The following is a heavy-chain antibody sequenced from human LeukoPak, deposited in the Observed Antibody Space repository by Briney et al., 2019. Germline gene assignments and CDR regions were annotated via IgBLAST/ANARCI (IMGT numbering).Heavy chain of an antibody. V-gene: IGHV4-59*01. Sequence: SETLSLTCTVSGGSISSYYWSWIRQPPGKGLEWIGYIYYSGSTNYNPSLKSRVTISVDTSKNQFSLKLSSVTAADTAVYYCARDRGGYSYGVYNWFDPWGQGTLVTVSS. D-gene: IGHD5-18*01. CDR1: GGSISSYY. CDR3: ARDRGGYSYGVYNWFDP. J-gene: IGHJ5*02. CDR2: IYYSGST.